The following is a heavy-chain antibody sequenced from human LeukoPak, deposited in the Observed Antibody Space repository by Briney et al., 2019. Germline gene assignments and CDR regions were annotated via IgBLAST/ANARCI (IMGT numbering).Heavy chain of an antibody. CDR3: ARERDLLRYFDWLSLLDY. CDR1: GFTFSSYS. D-gene: IGHD3-9*01. Sequence: GGSLRLSCAASGFTFSSYSMNWVRQAPGKGLEWVANINRDGREEYYVDSVKGRFTISRDNAKNSLYLQMNSLRAEDTAVYYCARERDLLRYFDWLSLLDYWGQGTLVTVSS. J-gene: IGHJ4*02. CDR2: INRDGREE. V-gene: IGHV3-7*01.